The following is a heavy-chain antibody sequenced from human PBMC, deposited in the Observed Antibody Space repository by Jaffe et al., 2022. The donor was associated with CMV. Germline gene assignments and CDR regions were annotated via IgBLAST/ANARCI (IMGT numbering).Heavy chain of an antibody. V-gene: IGHV4-39*01. CDR2: IYYSGST. CDR3: ARLPRGSSSWYFEFMFDP. Sequence: QLQLQESGPGLVKPSETLSLTCTVSGGSISSSSYYWGWIRQPPGKGLEWIGSIYYSGSTYYNPSLKSRVTISVDTSKNQFSLKLSSVTAADTAVYYCARLPRGSSSWYFEFMFDPWGQGTLVTVSS. J-gene: IGHJ5*02. D-gene: IGHD6-13*01. CDR1: GGSISSSSYY.